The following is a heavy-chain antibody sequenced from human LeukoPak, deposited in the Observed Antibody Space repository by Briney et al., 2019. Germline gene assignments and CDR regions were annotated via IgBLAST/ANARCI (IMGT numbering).Heavy chain of an antibody. Sequence: SETLSLTCAVYGGSFSGYYWSWIRQPPPKGREWSGEINHNGRTNYNPSLQRRVAISVDTAKNQCSLKLSSVAAADTAVYYRARGSLKRYYDILTITPFDYWGQGTLVTVSS. CDR1: GGSFSGYY. J-gene: IGHJ4*02. CDR3: ARGSLKRYYDILTITPFDY. CDR2: INHNGRT. V-gene: IGHV4-34*01. D-gene: IGHD3-9*01.